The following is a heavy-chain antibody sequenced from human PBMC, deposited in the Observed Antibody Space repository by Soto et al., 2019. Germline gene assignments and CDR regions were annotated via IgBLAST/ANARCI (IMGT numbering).Heavy chain of an antibody. CDR1: GGSISSGDYY. CDR3: ARKTRHSSGWFFEY. D-gene: IGHD6-19*01. J-gene: IGHJ4*02. Sequence: SETLSLTCTVSGGSISSGDYYWSWIRQPPGKGLEWIGYIYYSGSTYYNPSLKSRVTISVDTSKNQFSLKLSSVTAADTAVYYGARKTRHSSGWFFEYGGEGTLVTVPS. V-gene: IGHV4-30-4*02. CDR2: IYYSGST.